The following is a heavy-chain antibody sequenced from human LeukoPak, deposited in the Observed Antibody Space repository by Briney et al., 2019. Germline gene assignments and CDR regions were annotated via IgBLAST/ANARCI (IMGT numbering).Heavy chain of an antibody. Sequence: ASVKVSCKASGYTFTSYDINWVRQATGQGLEWMGWMNPNSGNTGYAQRFQGRVTMTRNTSISTAYMELSSLRSEDTAVYYCVAQGYNWNAYESLGYFDYWGQGTLVTVSP. V-gene: IGHV1-8*01. J-gene: IGHJ4*02. D-gene: IGHD1-20*01. CDR3: VAQGYNWNAYESLGYFDY. CDR1: GYTFTSYD. CDR2: MNPNSGNT.